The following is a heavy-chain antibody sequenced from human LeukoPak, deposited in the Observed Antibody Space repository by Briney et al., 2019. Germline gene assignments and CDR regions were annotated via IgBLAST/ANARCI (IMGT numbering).Heavy chain of an antibody. D-gene: IGHD2-21*02. Sequence: GRSLRLSCAASGFTFSSYAMHWVRQAPGKGLEWVAVISYDGSNKYYADSVKGRFTISRDNSKNTLYLQMNSLRAEDTAVYYCARDRLAYCGGDCSGLFDYWGQGTLVTVSS. CDR2: ISYDGSNK. J-gene: IGHJ4*02. V-gene: IGHV3-30-3*01. CDR3: ARDRLAYCGGDCSGLFDY. CDR1: GFTFSSYA.